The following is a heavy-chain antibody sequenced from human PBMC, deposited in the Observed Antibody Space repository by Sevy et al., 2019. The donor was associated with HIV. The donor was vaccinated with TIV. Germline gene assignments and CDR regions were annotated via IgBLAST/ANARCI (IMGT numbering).Heavy chain of an antibody. CDR3: ARVVPYYNILTGYYAVYFDY. D-gene: IGHD3-9*01. V-gene: IGHV4-34*01. Sequence: SETLSLTCAVYGGSFSGYYWSWIRQPPGKGLEWIGEINHSGSTNYNPSLKSRVTISVDTSKNPFSLKLSSVTAADTAVYYCARVVPYYNILTGYYAVYFDYWGQGTLVTVSS. CDR2: INHSGST. CDR1: GGSFSGYY. J-gene: IGHJ4*02.